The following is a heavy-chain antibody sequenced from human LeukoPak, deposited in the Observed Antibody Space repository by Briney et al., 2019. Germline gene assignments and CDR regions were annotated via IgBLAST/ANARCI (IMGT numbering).Heavy chain of an antibody. D-gene: IGHD4-23*01. CDR3: ARDTAGGNSSSWYFDL. CDR2: IIPIFGTA. CDR1: GGTFSSYA. Sequence: GASVTVSCKASGGTFSSYAISWVRQAPGQGLEWMGGIIPIFGTANYAQKFQGRVTITADESTSTAYMELSSLRSEDTAVYYCARDTAGGNSSSWYFDLWGRGTLVTVSS. V-gene: IGHV1-69*13. J-gene: IGHJ2*01.